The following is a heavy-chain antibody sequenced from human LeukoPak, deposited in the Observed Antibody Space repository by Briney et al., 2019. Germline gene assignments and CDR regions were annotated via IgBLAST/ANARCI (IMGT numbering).Heavy chain of an antibody. V-gene: IGHV3-53*01. CDR1: GFTVSSNY. J-gene: IGHJ4*02. D-gene: IGHD4-17*01. CDR2: IYSGGST. Sequence: GGSLRLSCAASGFTVSSNYMSWVRQAPGKGLEWVSVIYSGGSTYYADSVKGRFTISRDNSKNTLYLQMNSLRAEDTAVYYCARDPMTTVTTDDYWGQGTLVTVSS. CDR3: ARDPMTTVTTDDY.